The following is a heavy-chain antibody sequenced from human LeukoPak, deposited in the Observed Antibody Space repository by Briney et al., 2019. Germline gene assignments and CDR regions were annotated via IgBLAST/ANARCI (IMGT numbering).Heavy chain of an antibody. D-gene: IGHD4/OR15-4a*01. CDR2: INHSGST. Sequence: PSETLSLTCAVYGGSFSGYYRSWIRQPPGKGLEWIGEINHSGSTNYNPSLKSRVTISVDTSKNQFSLKLSSVTAADTAVYYCARVRVPRIYYYYYMDVWGKGTTVTVSS. J-gene: IGHJ6*03. V-gene: IGHV4-34*01. CDR1: GGSFSGYY. CDR3: ARVRVPRIYYYYYMDV.